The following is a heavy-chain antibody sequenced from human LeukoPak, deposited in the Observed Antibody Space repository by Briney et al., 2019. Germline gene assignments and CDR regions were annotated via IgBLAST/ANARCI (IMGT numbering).Heavy chain of an antibody. Sequence: GSLRHSCAASGFNFSTYGMSWVRQAPGKGLEWIGWIFGSGSSNYNPSLKSRLTISVDTSKNQFSLKLTSATAADTAVYYCAREKDTGSNHAKIRYDIWGQGTMVTVSS. V-gene: IGHV4-59*01. CDR2: IFGSGSS. CDR3: AREKDTGSNHAKIRYDI. D-gene: IGHD1-26*01. CDR1: GFNFSTYG. J-gene: IGHJ3*02.